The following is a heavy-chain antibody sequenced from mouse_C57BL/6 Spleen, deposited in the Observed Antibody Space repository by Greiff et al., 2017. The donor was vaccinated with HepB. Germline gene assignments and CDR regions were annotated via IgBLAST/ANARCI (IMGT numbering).Heavy chain of an antibody. D-gene: IGHD1-1*01. J-gene: IGHJ2*01. CDR2: IDPSDSET. CDR3: ARMDYGSSPHFDY. CDR1: GYTFTSYW. Sequence: QVQLQQPGAELVRPGSSVKLSCKASGYTFTSYWMHWVKQRPIQGLEWIGNIDPSDSETHYNQKFKDKATLTVDKSSSKAYMLLSSLTSEDSAVYYCARMDYGSSPHFDYWGQGTTLTVSS. V-gene: IGHV1-52*01.